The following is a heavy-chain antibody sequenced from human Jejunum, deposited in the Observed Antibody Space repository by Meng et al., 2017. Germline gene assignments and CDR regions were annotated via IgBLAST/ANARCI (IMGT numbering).Heavy chain of an antibody. Sequence: QVSLRESGPGLVKPSGTLSLTCAVSCASISRTNWWSWVRQPPGKGLEWIGKIDPSESTHYNPSLKGRVTISADRSKNQFSLRLTSVTAADTAIYYCARAYCTDVSCHDFFDSWGQGTLVTVSS. J-gene: IGHJ4*02. V-gene: IGHV4-4*02. CDR2: IDPSEST. CDR3: ARAYCTDVSCHDFFDS. D-gene: IGHD2-8*01. CDR1: CASISRTNW.